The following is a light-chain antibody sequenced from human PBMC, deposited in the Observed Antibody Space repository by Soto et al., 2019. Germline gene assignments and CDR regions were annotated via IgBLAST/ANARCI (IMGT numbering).Light chain of an antibody. CDR1: QSVSSSY. V-gene: IGKV3-20*01. CDR3: QQYGTSEII. Sequence: EIVLTQSPGTLSLSPGERATLSCRASQSVSSSYLAWYQQKPGQAPRIIIFGASGRASGIPDRFSGSGSGTDFTLTISRLEPEDFAVFYCQQYGTSEIIFGQGTRLEIK. J-gene: IGKJ5*01. CDR2: GAS.